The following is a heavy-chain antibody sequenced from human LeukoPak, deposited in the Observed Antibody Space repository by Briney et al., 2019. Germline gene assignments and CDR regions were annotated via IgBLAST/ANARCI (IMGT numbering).Heavy chain of an antibody. J-gene: IGHJ6*03. CDR1: GYTLTELS. CDR2: FDPEDGET. CDR3: ATDSSRELLWFGTMDV. D-gene: IGHD3-10*01. V-gene: IGHV1-24*01. Sequence: AAVKVSCKVSGYTLTELSMHWVRQAPGKGLEWMGGFDPEDGETIYAQKFQGRVTMTEDTSTDTAYMELSSLRSEDTAVYYCATDSSRELLWFGTMDVWGKGTTVTVSS.